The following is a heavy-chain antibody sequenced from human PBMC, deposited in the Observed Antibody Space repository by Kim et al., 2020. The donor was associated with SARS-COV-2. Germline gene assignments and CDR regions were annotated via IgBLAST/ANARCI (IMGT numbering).Heavy chain of an antibody. CDR3: AREGIGGSYYGDYYYYG. J-gene: IGHJ6*01. Sequence: GGSLRLSCAASGFTFSSYAMHWVRQAPSKGLEWVAVISYDGSNKYYADSVKGRFTISRDNSKNTLYLQMTSLRAEDTAVYYCAREGIGGSYYGDYYYYG. CDR2: ISYDGSNK. D-gene: IGHD1-26*01. CDR1: GFTFSSYA. V-gene: IGHV3-30*04.